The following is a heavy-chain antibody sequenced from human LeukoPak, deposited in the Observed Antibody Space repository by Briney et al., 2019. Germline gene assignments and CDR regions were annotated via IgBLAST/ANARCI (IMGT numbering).Heavy chain of an antibody. J-gene: IGHJ4*02. CDR2: ISGSDGST. V-gene: IGHV3-23*01. D-gene: IGHD2-2*01. Sequence: GGSLRLSCAASGLTFSSYAMSWVRQAPGKGLEWVSGISGSDGSTYYADSVKGRFTISRDNSKNTLYLQMNSLRAEDTAVYYCAKDIVVVPAAENDYWGQGTLVTVSS. CDR3: AKDIVVVPAAENDY. CDR1: GLTFSSYA.